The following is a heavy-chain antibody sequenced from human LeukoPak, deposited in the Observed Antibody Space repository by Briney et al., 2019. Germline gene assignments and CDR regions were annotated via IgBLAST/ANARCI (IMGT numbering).Heavy chain of an antibody. CDR3: ARGGPGEAPGY. CDR1: GGSISSYY. D-gene: IGHD3-10*01. Sequence: SETLSLTCTVSGGSISSYYWSWIRQPPGKGLEWIGYIYYSGSTNYNPSLKSRVTISVDTSKNQFSLKLSSVTAADTAMYYCARGGPGEAPGYWGQGTLVTVSS. CDR2: IYYSGST. J-gene: IGHJ4*02. V-gene: IGHV4-59*01.